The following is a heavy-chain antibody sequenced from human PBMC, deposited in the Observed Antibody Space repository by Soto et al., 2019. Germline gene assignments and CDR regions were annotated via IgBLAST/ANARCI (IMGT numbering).Heavy chain of an antibody. CDR3: ATVGQRADY. CDR2: IIPMLDIA. J-gene: IGHJ4*02. V-gene: IGHV1-69*02. CDR1: GGTFTTYT. Sequence: QVQLVQSGAEVKNSGSSVKVSCKASGGTFTTYTISWARQAPGQGLEWMGMIIPMLDIANYAQKFQGRITXSADKSTSTAYMELSSLISEDTAMYYCATVGQRADYWGQGTLVTVSS. D-gene: IGHD2-2*01.